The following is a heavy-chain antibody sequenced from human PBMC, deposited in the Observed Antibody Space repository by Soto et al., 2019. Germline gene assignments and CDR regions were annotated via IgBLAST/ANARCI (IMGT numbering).Heavy chain of an antibody. CDR3: AKDYYSSSWCLFS. V-gene: IGHV3-53*01. CDR2: IYSGGST. Sequence: GGSLRLSCAASGFTVSSNYMSWVRQAPGKGLEWVSVIYSGGSTYYADSVKGRFTISRDNSKNTLYLQMNSLRAEDTAVYYCAKDYYSSSWCLFSWGQGTLVTVSS. J-gene: IGHJ5*02. D-gene: IGHD6-13*01. CDR1: GFTVSSNY.